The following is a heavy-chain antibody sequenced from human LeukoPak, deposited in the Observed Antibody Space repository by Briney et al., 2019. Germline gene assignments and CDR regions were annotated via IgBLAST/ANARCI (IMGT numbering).Heavy chain of an antibody. V-gene: IGHV3-23*01. D-gene: IGHD3-3*01. CDR3: AKDRGGYYPRDAFDI. Sequence: SGGSLRLSCAASGFTFASYAMSWVRQAPGKGLEWVSAISGSGGSTYYADSVKGWFTISRDNSKNTLYLQMNSLRAEDTAVYYCAKDRGGYYPRDAFDIRGQETMVTVSS. CDR1: GFTFASYA. J-gene: IGHJ3*02. CDR2: ISGSGGST.